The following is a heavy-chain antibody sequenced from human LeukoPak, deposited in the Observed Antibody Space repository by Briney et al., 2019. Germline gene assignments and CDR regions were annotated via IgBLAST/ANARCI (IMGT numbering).Heavy chain of an antibody. D-gene: IGHD6-19*01. CDR2: MYYRGNT. CDR3: ARARGDSSGWYGASAFGGLDY. V-gene: IGHV4-39*07. CDR1: GGSISTITYY. J-gene: IGHJ4*02. Sequence: SETLSLTCTVSGGSISTITYYWGWIRQPPGKGLEWVGHMYYRGNTFYNPSLKSRVTISVDTSKNQFSLKLRSVTAADTAVYYCARARGDSSGWYGASAFGGLDYWGQGTLVTVSS.